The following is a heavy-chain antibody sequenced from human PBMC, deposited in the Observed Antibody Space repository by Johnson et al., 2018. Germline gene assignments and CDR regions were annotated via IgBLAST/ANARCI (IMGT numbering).Heavy chain of an antibody. CDR3: AKERVVPAAIDEDYYYYYYGMDV. Sequence: QVQLQESGGGVVQPGRSLRLSCAASGFTFSSYGMHWVRQAPGKGLEWVAVISYDGSNKYYADSVKGRFTISRDNSKNTLYLQMNSRGAEDTAVYYCAKERVVPAAIDEDYYYYYYGMDVWGQGTTVTVSS. D-gene: IGHD2-2*01. CDR1: GFTFSSYG. J-gene: IGHJ6*02. CDR2: ISYDGSNK. V-gene: IGHV3-30*18.